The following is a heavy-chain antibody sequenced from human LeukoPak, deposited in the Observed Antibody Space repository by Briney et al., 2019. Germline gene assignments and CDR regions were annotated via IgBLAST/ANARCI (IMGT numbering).Heavy chain of an antibody. J-gene: IGHJ6*02. CDR1: GFTFSSYP. V-gene: IGHV3-30-3*01. Sequence: GRSLRLSCAASGFTFSSYPMHWVRQAPGKGLEWVSLISYDGSNKYYADSVKGQFTISRDNSKNMFYVQINSLRPEDTAVYFCARGFPYDDTTEGYYYLMDVWGQGTTVTVSS. CDR2: ISYDGSNK. CDR3: ARGFPYDDTTEGYYYLMDV. D-gene: IGHD4-17*01.